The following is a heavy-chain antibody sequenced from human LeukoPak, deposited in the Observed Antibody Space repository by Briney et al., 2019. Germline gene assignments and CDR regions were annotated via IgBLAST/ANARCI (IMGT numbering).Heavy chain of an antibody. CDR1: GFTFSSYS. CDR3: ARDGGSWYGLFDP. CDR2: ISSSSSYI. V-gene: IGHV3-21*01. J-gene: IGHJ5*02. Sequence: GGSLRLSCAASGFTFSSYSMNWVRQAPGKGLEWVSSISSSSSYIYYADSVKGRFTISRDNAKNSLYLQTNSLRVEDTAVYYCARDGGSWYGLFDPWGQGTLVTVSS. D-gene: IGHD6-13*01.